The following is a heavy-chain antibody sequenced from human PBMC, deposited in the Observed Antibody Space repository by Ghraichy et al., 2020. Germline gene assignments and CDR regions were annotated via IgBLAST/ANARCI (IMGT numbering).Heavy chain of an antibody. V-gene: IGHV3-48*02. CDR1: GFTFSAYN. Sequence: GGSLRLSCVGSGFTFSAYNMNWVRQSPGKGLEWVSYITSSSRSIFYADSVKGRFTISRDNAQNSVYLQMNSLRDDDTAVYYCARASTVVRFYFYGGMDVWGQGTTVTVSS. J-gene: IGHJ6*02. D-gene: IGHD4-23*01. CDR2: ITSSSRSI. CDR3: ARASTVVRFYFYGGMDV.